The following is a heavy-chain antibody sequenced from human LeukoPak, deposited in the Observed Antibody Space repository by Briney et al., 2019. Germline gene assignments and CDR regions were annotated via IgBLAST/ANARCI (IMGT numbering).Heavy chain of an antibody. CDR1: GGSISSSRYY. CDR2: IYYTGST. Sequence: SETLSLTCTVSGGSISSSRYYWGWIRQPPGKALEWIGSIYYTGSTYSNTSLKSRVTISVDTSKNQFSLRLSSVTAADTAVYYCARAPAALYSDSWGQGTLVTVSS. J-gene: IGHJ4*02. D-gene: IGHD2-2*01. CDR3: ARAPAALYSDS. V-gene: IGHV4-39*02.